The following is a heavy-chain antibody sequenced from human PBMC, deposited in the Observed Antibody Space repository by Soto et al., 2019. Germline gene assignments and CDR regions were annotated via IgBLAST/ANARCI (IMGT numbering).Heavy chain of an antibody. J-gene: IGHJ5*02. D-gene: IGHD2-21*01. CDR1: GFTFTTYW. V-gene: IGHV1-46*01. CDR3: ARDNSHQSAWWFDP. CDR2: ISPSATYT. Sequence: ASVKVSCKASGFTFTTYWMHWVRQAPGQGLEWMGVISPSATYTSYAQNFQGRFTVTRDTSTSTVYMELSSLRPEDTAVYYCARDNSHQSAWWFDPWG.